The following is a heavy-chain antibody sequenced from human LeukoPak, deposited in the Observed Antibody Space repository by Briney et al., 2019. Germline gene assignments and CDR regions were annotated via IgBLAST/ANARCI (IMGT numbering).Heavy chain of an antibody. J-gene: IGHJ4*02. CDR2: IKSKTDGGTT. Sequence: GGSLRLSCAASGFTFSNAWMSWVRQAPGKGLEWVGRIKSKTDGGTTDYAAPVKGRFTISRDDSKNTLYLQMNSLKTEDTAVYYCTTGITFGGAPHYFDYWGQGTLVTVSS. CDR1: GFTFSNAW. V-gene: IGHV3-15*01. CDR3: TTGITFGGAPHYFDY. D-gene: IGHD3-16*01.